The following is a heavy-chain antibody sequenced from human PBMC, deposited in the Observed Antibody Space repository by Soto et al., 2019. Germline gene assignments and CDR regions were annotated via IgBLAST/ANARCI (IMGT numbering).Heavy chain of an antibody. V-gene: IGHV4-61*01. J-gene: IGHJ5*02. CDR1: GGSVSSGSYY. CDR2: IYYSGST. D-gene: IGHD3-3*01. CDR3: ARAVRFLHYNWFDP. Sequence: QVQLQESGPGLVKPSETLSLTCTVSGGSVSSGSYYWSWIRQPPGKGLEWIGYIYYSGSTNYNPSLTSRVTISVDTSKNQFSLKLSSVPAADTAVYYCARAVRFLHYNWFDPWGQGTLVTVSS.